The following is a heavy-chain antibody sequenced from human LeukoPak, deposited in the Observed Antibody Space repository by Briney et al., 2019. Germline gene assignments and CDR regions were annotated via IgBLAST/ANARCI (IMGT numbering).Heavy chain of an antibody. Sequence: PSETLSLTCTVSGGSISKDYWSWIRQPPGKGLEWIGYIYYSGRTNYNPSLKSRVTISVDTSKNQFSLKLSSVTAADTAVYYCARLRIVGDTALLLYYMDVWGKGTPVAVSS. D-gene: IGHD1-26*01. J-gene: IGHJ6*03. V-gene: IGHV4-59*08. CDR2: IYYSGRT. CDR3: ARLRIVGDTALLLYYMDV. CDR1: GGSISKDY.